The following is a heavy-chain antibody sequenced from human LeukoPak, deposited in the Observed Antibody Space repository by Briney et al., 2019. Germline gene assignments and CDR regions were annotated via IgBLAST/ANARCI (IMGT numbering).Heavy chain of an antibody. J-gene: IGHJ4*02. D-gene: IGHD6-19*01. CDR3: ARSVAEFFDY. V-gene: IGHV1-2*02. Sequence: ASVKVSCKASGYTFTGYYMHWVRQAPGQGLEWMGWVNPNSGGTNYAQKFQGRATMTRDTSISTAYMELSRLRSDDTAVYYCARSVAEFFDYWGQGTLVTVSS. CDR2: VNPNSGGT. CDR1: GYTFTGYY.